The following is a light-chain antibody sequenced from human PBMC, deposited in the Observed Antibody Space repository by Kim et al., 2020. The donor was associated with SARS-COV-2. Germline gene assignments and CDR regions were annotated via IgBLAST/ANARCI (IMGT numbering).Light chain of an antibody. Sequence: PGERATLSCRASQTVTSNYLAWYQQKPGQAPRLLIYGASSRATGIPDRFSGSGSGTDFTLTISRLEPEDFAVYYCQQYGSSPATFGQGTKVDIK. J-gene: IGKJ1*01. CDR2: GAS. CDR1: QTVTSNY. V-gene: IGKV3-20*01. CDR3: QQYGSSPAT.